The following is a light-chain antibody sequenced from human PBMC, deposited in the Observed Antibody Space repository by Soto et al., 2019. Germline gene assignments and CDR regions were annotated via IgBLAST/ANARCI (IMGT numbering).Light chain of an antibody. CDR3: QQVNSHPRT. Sequence: DIQLTQSPSFLSASVGDRVTITCRASQAISSYLTWYQQKPGKAPKLLIYAASTLQSGVPSRFSGSGSGTEITLTITSLQPEDFATYYCQQVNSHPRTFGGGTEVEIK. J-gene: IGKJ4*01. CDR2: AAS. CDR1: QAISSY. V-gene: IGKV1-9*01.